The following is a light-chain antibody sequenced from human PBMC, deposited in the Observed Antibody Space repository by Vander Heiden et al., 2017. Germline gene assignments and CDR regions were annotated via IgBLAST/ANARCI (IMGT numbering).Light chain of an antibody. CDR3: QSFDDNNHVV. V-gene: IGLV6-57*04. Sequence: NFMLTQPHSVSGSPGKTVTISCTRSRGSIASKYVQWYQQRPGSAPTTVIFEDNQSPSGVPDRFSGSIDSSSNSASLSISGLRIEDEADYYCQSFDDNNHVVFGGGSKLTVL. CDR2: EDN. J-gene: IGLJ2*01. CDR1: RGSIASKY.